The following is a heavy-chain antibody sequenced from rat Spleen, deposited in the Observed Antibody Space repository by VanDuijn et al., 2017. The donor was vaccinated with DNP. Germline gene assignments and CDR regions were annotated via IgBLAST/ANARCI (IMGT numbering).Heavy chain of an antibody. V-gene: IGHV5-20*01. D-gene: IGHD1-4*01. CDR2: INYDGSST. J-gene: IGHJ2*01. CDR3: TRDLHFGYNYAFDY. CDR1: GFTFSDYY. Sequence: EVQLVESGGGLVQPGRSLKLSCTASGFTFSDYYMAWVRQTPTKGLEWVASINYDGSSTYYRDSVKGRFTISRDNAKSSLYLQMDSLRSEDTAAYYCTRDLHFGYNYAFDYWGQGVMVSVSS.